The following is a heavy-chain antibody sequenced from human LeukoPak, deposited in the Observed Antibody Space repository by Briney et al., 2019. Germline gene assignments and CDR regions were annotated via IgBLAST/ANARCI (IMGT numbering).Heavy chain of an antibody. CDR1: GGSISSYY. V-gene: IGHV4-34*01. D-gene: IGHD3-3*01. Sequence: SETLSLTCTVSGGSISSYYWSWIRQPPGKGLEWIGEINHSGSTNYNPSLKSRVTISVDTSKNQFSLKLSSVTAADTAVYYCARRPITIFGGYYYYMDVWGKGTTVTVSS. CDR3: ARRPITIFGGYYYYMDV. CDR2: INHSGST. J-gene: IGHJ6*03.